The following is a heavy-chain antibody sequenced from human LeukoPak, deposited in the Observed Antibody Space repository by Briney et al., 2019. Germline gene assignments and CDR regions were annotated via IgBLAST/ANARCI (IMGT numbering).Heavy chain of an antibody. CDR1: GGSLSTYY. CDR3: ARAAASYSVYYYMDV. Sequence: SETLSLTCTVSGGSLSTYYWSWIRQPPGKGLEWIGYIYNSGSTNYSPSLRSRVTISVDTSKNQFSLKLSSVTAADTAVYYCARAAASYSVYYYMDVWGKGTTVTVSS. V-gene: IGHV4-59*08. CDR2: IYNSGST. J-gene: IGHJ6*03. D-gene: IGHD6-13*01.